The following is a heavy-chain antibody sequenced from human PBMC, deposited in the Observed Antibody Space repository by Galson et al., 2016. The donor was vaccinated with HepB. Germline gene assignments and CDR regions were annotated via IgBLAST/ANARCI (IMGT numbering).Heavy chain of an antibody. J-gene: IGHJ4*02. D-gene: IGHD2-15*01. V-gene: IGHV3-23*01. Sequence: SLRLSCAASGFTVSSNYMNWVRQAPGKGLEWLSGISGRGGGTYHADSVKGRFTISRDNSKNTLYLQMNSLRAEDTAIYYCAKDISTSSLVVVVTAADYWGQGTLVTVSS. CDR3: AKDISTSSLVVVVTAADY. CDR1: GFTVSSNY. CDR2: ISGRGGGT.